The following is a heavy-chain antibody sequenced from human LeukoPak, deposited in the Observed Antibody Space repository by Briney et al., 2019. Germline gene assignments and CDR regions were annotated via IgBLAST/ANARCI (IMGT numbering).Heavy chain of an antibody. V-gene: IGHV1-8*01. CDR2: MNPNSGNT. Sequence: GASVKVSCKASGYTFTSYDINWVRQATGQGLEWMGWMNPNSGNTGYAQKFQGRVTMTRNTSISTAYMDLSSLRSEDTAVYYCARVHRYYGSGSYYNGYWGQGTLVTVSS. J-gene: IGHJ4*02. CDR3: ARVHRYYGSGSYYNGY. D-gene: IGHD3-10*01. CDR1: GYTFTSYD.